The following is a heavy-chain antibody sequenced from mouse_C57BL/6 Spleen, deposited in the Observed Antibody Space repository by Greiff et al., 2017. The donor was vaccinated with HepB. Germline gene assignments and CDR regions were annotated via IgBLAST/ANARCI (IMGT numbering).Heavy chain of an antibody. CDR1: GFTFSSYG. Sequence: EVQVVESGGDLVKPGGSLKLSCAASGFTFSSYGMSWVRQTPDKRLEWVATISSGGSYTYYPDSVKGRFTISRDNAKNTLYLQMSSLKSEDTAMYYCAEAYYSNFPWFAYWGQGTLVTVSA. CDR3: AEAYYSNFPWFAY. J-gene: IGHJ3*01. CDR2: ISSGGSYT. D-gene: IGHD2-5*01. V-gene: IGHV5-6*01.